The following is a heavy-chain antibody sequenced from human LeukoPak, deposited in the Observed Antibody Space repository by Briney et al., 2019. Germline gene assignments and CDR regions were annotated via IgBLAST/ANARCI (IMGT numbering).Heavy chain of an antibody. J-gene: IGHJ5*02. CDR1: GGSISSGDYY. D-gene: IGHD6-6*01. V-gene: IGHV4-30-4*08. Sequence: SETLSLTCTVSGGSISSGDYYWSWIRQPPGKGLEWIGYNYYSGSTYYNPSLKSRVTISVDTSKNQFSLKLSSVTAADTAVYYCARDQGYSSSSNWFDPWGQGTLVTVSS. CDR3: ARDQGYSSSSNWFDP. CDR2: NYYSGST.